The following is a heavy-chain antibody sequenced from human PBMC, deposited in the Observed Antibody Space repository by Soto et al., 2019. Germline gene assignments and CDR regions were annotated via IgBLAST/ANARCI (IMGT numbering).Heavy chain of an antibody. CDR1: GFSLSSSGVG. D-gene: IGHD3-10*01. V-gene: IGHV2-5*02. CDR2: IYWDDDK. Sequence: QITLKESGPTLVKPTQTLTLTCTLSGFSLSSSGVGVGWIRQPPGKALEWLALIYWDDDKRYSPSLKSRLTITKDTSKNQVVPTMMNMDPVHTATCYCARHYGWGNNYLWYFDLWGRGTLVTFSS. CDR3: ARHYGWGNNYLWYFDL. J-gene: IGHJ2*01.